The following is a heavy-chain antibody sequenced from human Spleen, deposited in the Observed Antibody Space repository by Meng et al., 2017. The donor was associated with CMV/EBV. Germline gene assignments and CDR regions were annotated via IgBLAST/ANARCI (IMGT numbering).Heavy chain of an antibody. CDR3: ARGATQYSSSSTVYYYYGMDV. Sequence: ASVKVSCKASGYSSGFSWVRQAPGQGLEWMGWISGYNGNTYYAQSLQGRVTLTTDSSTTTAYMELRGLRSDDTAVYYCARGATQYSSSSTVYYYYGMDVWGQGTTVTVSS. V-gene: IGHV1-18*01. CDR1: GYSSG. J-gene: IGHJ6*02. D-gene: IGHD6-13*01. CDR2: ISGYNGNT.